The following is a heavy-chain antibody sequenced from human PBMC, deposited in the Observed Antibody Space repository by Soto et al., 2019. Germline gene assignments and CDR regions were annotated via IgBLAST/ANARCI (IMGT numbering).Heavy chain of an antibody. CDR1: GDSVSSNSAA. CDR3: ASGATGSGDGFDF. D-gene: IGHD2-21*02. CDR2: TYYRSKWYN. V-gene: IGHV6-1*01. J-gene: IGHJ3*01. Sequence: SPTLSLTCAISGDSVSSNSAAWNWVRPAPSRFLAWLGRTYYRSKWYNVYAVSVKSRVTINPDTANNQFSLQRNSMTPEYTAVYYGASGATGSGDGFDFWGQGPMVTVS.